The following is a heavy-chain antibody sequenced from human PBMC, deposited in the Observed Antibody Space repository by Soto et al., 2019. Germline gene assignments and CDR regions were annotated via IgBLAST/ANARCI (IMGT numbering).Heavy chain of an antibody. CDR3: ARQAARNYIDS. V-gene: IGHV3-11*01. J-gene: IGHJ4*02. CDR2: IDSRGRTL. CDR1: GFTFSDYS. D-gene: IGHD6-6*01. Sequence: PGGSLRLSCAASGFTFSDYSMSWIRQAPGKGLEWLAFIDSRGRTLSYADSVRGRFTISRDNAENSLYLQMNSLRADDTAVYYCARQAARNYIDSWGQGNLVTVSS.